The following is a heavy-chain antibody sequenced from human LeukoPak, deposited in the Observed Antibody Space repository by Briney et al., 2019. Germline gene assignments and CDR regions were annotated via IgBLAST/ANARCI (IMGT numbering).Heavy chain of an antibody. D-gene: IGHD5-18*01. CDR3: ARDRAMVANWYSDL. J-gene: IGHJ2*01. V-gene: IGHV4-38-2*02. CDR2: IYHSGST. CDR1: GYSISSGYY. Sequence: SETLSLTCTVSGYSISSGYYWGWIRQPPGKGLEWIGSIYHSGSTYYNPSLKSRVTVSVDTSKNQFSLKLSSVTAADTAVYYCARDRAMVANWYSDLWGRGTLVSVSS.